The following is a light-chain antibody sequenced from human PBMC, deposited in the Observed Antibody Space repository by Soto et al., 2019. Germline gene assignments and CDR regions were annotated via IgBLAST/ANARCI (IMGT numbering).Light chain of an antibody. J-gene: IGLJ1*01. CDR2: DAS. CDR3: SSYTSSTTEV. CDR1: SSDVGGYNS. V-gene: IGLV2-14*03. Sequence: QSALTQPASVSGSPGQSMTISCTGTSSDVGGYNSVSWFQQHPGKAPKLMIYDASNRPSGVSNRFSGSKSGNTASLTISGRQADDEADYYCSSYTSSTTEVFGTGTKLTVL.